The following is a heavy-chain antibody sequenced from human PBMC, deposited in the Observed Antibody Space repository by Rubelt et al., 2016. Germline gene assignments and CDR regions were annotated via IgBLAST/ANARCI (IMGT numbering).Heavy chain of an antibody. V-gene: IGHV1-69*13. D-gene: IGHD3-10*01. CDR2: IIPIFGTA. Sequence: GKKPGSSVKVSCKASGGTFSSYAISWVRQAPGQGLEWMGGIIPIFGTANYAQKFQGRVTITADESTSTAYMELSSLRSEDTAVYYCARVVRGVHAQPPHPAYYYYGMDVWGQGTTVTVSS. CDR1: GGTFSSYA. CDR3: ARVVRGVHAQPPHPAYYYYGMDV. J-gene: IGHJ6*02.